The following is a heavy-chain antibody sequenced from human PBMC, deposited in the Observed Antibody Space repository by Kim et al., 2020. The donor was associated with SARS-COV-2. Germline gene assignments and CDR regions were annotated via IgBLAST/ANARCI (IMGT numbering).Heavy chain of an antibody. J-gene: IGHJ3*02. CDR2: ISGSGGST. V-gene: IGHV3-23*01. CDR1: GFTFSSYA. CDR3: AKDQGLGELLTDAFDI. D-gene: IGHD3-10*01. Sequence: GGSLRLSCAASGFTFSSYAMSWVRQAPGKWLEWVSAISGSGGSTYYADSVKGRFTISRDNSKNTLYLQMNSLRAEDTAVYYCAKDQGLGELLTDAFDIWGQGTMVTVSS.